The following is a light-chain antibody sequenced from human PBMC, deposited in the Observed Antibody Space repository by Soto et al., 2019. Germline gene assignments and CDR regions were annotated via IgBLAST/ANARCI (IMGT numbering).Light chain of an antibody. CDR2: GNS. J-gene: IGLJ3*02. Sequence: QSVLTQPPSVSGAPGQRVTISCTGSSSNIGAGYDVHWYQQLPGTAPKLLISGNSNRPSGVPDRFSVSKSGTSASLAITGLQAEDEADYYCQSYDSSLSGWVFGGGTQLTVL. CDR3: QSYDSSLSGWV. CDR1: SSNIGAGYD. V-gene: IGLV1-40*01.